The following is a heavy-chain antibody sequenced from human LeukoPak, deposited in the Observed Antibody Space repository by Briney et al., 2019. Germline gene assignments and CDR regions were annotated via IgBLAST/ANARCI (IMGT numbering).Heavy chain of an antibody. CDR3: ARELKGYCSSTSCYTNWFDP. J-gene: IGHJ5*02. Sequence: GASVQVSCKASGYSFTGYYMHWVRRAPGQGLKWMGWINPNSGGTNYSQKFQGRVTMTRDTSISTAYMELSRLRSDDTAVYYCARELKGYCSSTSCYTNWFDPWGQGTLVTVSS. V-gene: IGHV1-2*02. CDR1: GYSFTGYY. CDR2: INPNSGGT. D-gene: IGHD2-2*01.